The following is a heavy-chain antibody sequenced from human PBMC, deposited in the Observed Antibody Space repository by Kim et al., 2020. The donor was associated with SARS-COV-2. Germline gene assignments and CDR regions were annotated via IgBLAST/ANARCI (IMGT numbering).Heavy chain of an antibody. V-gene: IGHV3-30*02. D-gene: IGHD4-4*01. CDR3: AKGSQSPTYYSNYVYYFDY. Sequence: GRFTICRDNSKNTLYLQMNSLRAEDTAVYYCAKGSQSPTYYSNYVYYFDYWGQGTLVTVSS. J-gene: IGHJ4*02.